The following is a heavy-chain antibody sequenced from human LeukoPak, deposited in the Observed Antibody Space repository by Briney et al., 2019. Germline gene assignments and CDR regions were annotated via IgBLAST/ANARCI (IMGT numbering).Heavy chain of an antibody. V-gene: IGHV4-34*01. J-gene: IGHJ4*02. CDR3: ARGRYGPRLGN. CDR1: GASFSDSF. D-gene: IGHD3-16*01. Sequence: TSETLSLTCAVYGASFSDSFWSWIRQSPEKGLEWIGEINNSGSASYNPSLNSRVIMSVDRSKSQFSLRLTSVTAADTAVYYCARGRYGPRLGNWGQGTLVTVSS. CDR2: INNSGSA.